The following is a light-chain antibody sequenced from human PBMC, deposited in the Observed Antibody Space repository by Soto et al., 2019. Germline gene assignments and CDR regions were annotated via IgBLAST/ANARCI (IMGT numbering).Light chain of an antibody. CDR3: QQYGGSPPVT. CDR1: QGITNTY. V-gene: IGKV3-20*01. CDR2: GAS. Sequence: EIVLTQSPGTLSLSPGERATLSCRASQGITNTYLAWYQQKPGQAPRLLIYGASIRATGIPDRFSGSGSGTDFTLTISRLEPEDFAVYYCQQYGGSPPVTFGQGTRRRLN. J-gene: IGKJ5*01.